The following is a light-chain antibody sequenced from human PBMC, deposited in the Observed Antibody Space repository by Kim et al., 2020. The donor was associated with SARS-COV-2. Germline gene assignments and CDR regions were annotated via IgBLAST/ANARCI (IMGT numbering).Light chain of an antibody. CDR3: QVWDRSNDLV. Sequence: VAPGKTARITCGGNYMGSKTVHWYQQKPGQAPVLVIYYDTDRPSGIPERFSGSNSGNTATLTISRVEAGDEADYYCQVWDRSNDLVFGGGTQLTVL. V-gene: IGLV3-21*04. J-gene: IGLJ3*02. CDR1: YMGSKT. CDR2: YDT.